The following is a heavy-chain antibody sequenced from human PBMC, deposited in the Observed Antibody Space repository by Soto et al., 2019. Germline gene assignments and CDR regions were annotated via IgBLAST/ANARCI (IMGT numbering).Heavy chain of an antibody. CDR2: IYSSGST. Sequence: EVKLVESGGGLIQPGGSLRLSCAASGFTCSSNDMNWVRQAPRKGLEWVSLIYSSGSTSYADSVKGRFTISRDNSKNTLCLQMSSLRAEDTAVYYCATRPLLPGAPWGQGTMVTVSS. V-gene: IGHV3-53*01. D-gene: IGHD3-22*01. J-gene: IGHJ3*01. CDR3: ATRPLLPGAP. CDR1: GFTCSSND.